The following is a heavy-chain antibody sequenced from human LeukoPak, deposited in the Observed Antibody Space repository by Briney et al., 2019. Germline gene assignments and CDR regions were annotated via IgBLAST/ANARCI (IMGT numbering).Heavy chain of an antibody. CDR3: ARDPRQWPDY. V-gene: IGHV3-7*01. D-gene: IGHD6-19*01. Sequence: GGSLRLSCAVSGFRVSDYYMSWVRQAPGKGLEWVANIKQDGSEKYYVDSVKGRFTISRDNAKNSLYLQMNSLRAEDTAVYYRARDPRQWPDYWGQGTLVTVSS. CDR2: IKQDGSEK. J-gene: IGHJ4*02. CDR1: GFRVSDYY.